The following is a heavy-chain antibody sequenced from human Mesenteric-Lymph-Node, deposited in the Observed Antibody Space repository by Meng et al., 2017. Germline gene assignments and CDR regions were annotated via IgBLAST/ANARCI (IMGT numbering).Heavy chain of an antibody. CDR2: IWYDGSHQ. D-gene: IGHD1-14*01. CDR3: TTSGLSH. J-gene: IGHJ1*01. CDR1: GFKFSNYG. Sequence: GESLKISCAASGFKFSNYGMHWVRQAPGKGLEWVAVIWYDGSHQYYADSVKGRFIISRDDSKNTLFLQLSTLKTDDTAVYYCTTSGLSHWGQGTLVTVSS. V-gene: IGHV3-33*01.